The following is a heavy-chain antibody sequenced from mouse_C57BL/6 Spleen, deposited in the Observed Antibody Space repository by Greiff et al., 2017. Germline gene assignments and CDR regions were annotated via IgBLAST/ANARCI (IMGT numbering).Heavy chain of an antibody. D-gene: IGHD2-4*01. CDR1: GYTFTSYW. V-gene: IGHV1-55*01. CDR2: IYPGSGST. J-gene: IGHJ1*03. Sequence: QVQLQQPGAELVKPGASVKMSCTASGYTFTSYWITWVKQRPGQGLEWIGDIYPGSGSTNYNEKFKSKATLTVDTSSSTAYMQLSSLTSEDSAVYYCARRGYDYDEGYFDGWGTGTTVTVSS. CDR3: ARRGYDYDEGYFDG.